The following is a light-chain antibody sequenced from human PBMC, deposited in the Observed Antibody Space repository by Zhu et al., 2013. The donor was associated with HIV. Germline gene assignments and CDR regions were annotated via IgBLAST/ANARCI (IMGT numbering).Light chain of an antibody. CDR1: QSVNRH. Sequence: EILMTQFPATLSVSPGERATFSCRASQSVNRHVAWYQQKSGQAPRLLIYGASDRATGIPDRFSGSGSGTDFTLTVSSLQADDFATYYCQQFHGYPWTFGQGTKMEI. CDR3: QQFHGYPWT. CDR2: GAS. J-gene: IGKJ1*01. V-gene: IGKV3D-15*01.